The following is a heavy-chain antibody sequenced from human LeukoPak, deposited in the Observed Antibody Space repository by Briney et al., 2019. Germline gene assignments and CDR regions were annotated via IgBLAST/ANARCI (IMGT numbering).Heavy chain of an antibody. V-gene: IGHV4-34*01. Sequence: SQTLSLTCAVDGGSFSGYYSSWVRQPPGKGLEWIGEINHSGSTNYNPSLKSRVTISVDTSKNQFSLKLSSVTAADTAVYYCASLGYSYGYTALDPWGQGSLVTVPS. J-gene: IGHJ5*02. CDR2: INHSGST. CDR1: GGSFSGYY. D-gene: IGHD5-18*01. CDR3: ASLGYSYGYTALDP.